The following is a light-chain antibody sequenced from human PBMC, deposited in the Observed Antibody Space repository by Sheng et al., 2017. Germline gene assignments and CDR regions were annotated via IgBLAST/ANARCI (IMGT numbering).Light chain of an antibody. CDR3: QQYSSSPFT. CDR2: GTS. Sequence: EIVLTQSPGTLSLSPGERATLSCRASQSVNNNYLAWYQQKPGQAPRLVMFGTSSRATGIPGRFSGSGSGTDFTLTISRLEPEDFAVYYCQQYSSSPFTFGGGTKVEIK. J-gene: IGKJ4*01. CDR1: QSVNNNY. V-gene: IGKV3-20*01.